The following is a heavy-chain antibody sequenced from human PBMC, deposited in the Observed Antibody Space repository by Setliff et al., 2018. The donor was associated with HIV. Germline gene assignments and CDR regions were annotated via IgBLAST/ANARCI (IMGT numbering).Heavy chain of an antibody. D-gene: IGHD3-22*01. J-gene: IGHJ3*02. CDR3: ARCYYDRGGPTDAFDI. Sequence: ASVKVSCKASGYSFTSYLIHWVRQAPGQGLEWLGVINPSNSDTDYAQKFQGRVTMTGDTSTSTVYMDLSSLRFEDTAVYYCARCYYDRGGPTDAFDIWGQGTVVTVSS. V-gene: IGHV1-46*01. CDR2: INPSNSDT. CDR1: GYSFTSYL.